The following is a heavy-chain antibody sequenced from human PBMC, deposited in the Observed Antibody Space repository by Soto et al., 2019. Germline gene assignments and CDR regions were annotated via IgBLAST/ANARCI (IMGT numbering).Heavy chain of an antibody. Sequence: EVQLLESGGGLVQPGGSLRLSCAASGFTFSNYAVTWVRQAPGKGLEWVSTISGGGSTYYADSLKGRFTIARDNSKNSLYLQMNSLRAEDTAVYYCAKDQGSSWYEIDYWGQGTLVTVSS. CDR2: ISGGGST. V-gene: IGHV3-23*01. D-gene: IGHD6-13*01. CDR1: GFTFSNYA. J-gene: IGHJ4*02. CDR3: AKDQGSSWYEIDY.